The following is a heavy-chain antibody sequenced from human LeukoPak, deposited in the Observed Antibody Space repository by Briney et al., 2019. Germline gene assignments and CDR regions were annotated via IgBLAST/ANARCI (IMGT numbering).Heavy chain of an antibody. Sequence: GGSLRLSCAASGFSFTTYWMSWVRQAPGKGLEWVSAISGSGGSTYYADSVKGRFTISRDNSKNTLYLQMNSLRAEDTAVYYCAKGRKWELLQEFDYWGQGTLVTVS. J-gene: IGHJ4*02. D-gene: IGHD1-26*01. CDR1: GFSFTTYW. V-gene: IGHV3-23*01. CDR3: AKGRKWELLQEFDY. CDR2: ISGSGGST.